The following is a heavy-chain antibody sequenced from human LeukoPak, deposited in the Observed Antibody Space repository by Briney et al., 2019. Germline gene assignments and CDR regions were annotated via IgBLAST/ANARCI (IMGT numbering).Heavy chain of an antibody. CDR2: IYYSANT. D-gene: IGHD1-26*01. CDR1: GGSISTYY. CDR3: AQGGKWEILFNY. J-gene: IGHJ4*02. V-gene: IGHV4-59*01. Sequence: PSETLSLSCTVSGGSISTYYWSWIRQPPGKGLEYIGYIYYSANTNYNPSLKSRVTISVDTSKNHFSLKLSSVTAADTAVYYCAQGGKWEILFNYSGQGAVVTVSS.